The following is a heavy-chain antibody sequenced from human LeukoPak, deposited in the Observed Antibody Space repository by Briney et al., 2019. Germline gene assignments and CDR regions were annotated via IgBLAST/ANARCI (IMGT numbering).Heavy chain of an antibody. CDR2: ISSSSSYI. CDR3: AKMGYGPTLNFDY. CDR1: GFTFSSYS. Sequence: GGSLRLSCAASGFTFSSYSMNWVRQAPGKGLEWVSSISSSSSYIYYADSVKGRFTTSRDNSKNTLYLQMNSLRAEDTAVYYCAKMGYGPTLNFDYWGQGTLVTVSS. D-gene: IGHD5-18*01. V-gene: IGHV3-21*04. J-gene: IGHJ4*02.